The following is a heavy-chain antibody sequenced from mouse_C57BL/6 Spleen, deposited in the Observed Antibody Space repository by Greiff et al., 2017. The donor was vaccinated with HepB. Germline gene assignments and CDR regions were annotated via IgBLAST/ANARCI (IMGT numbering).Heavy chain of an antibody. V-gene: IGHV1-59*01. D-gene: IGHD3-2*02. Sequence: QVQLQQPGAELVRPGTSVKLSCKASGYTFTSYWMHWVKQRPGQGLAWIGVIDPSDSYTNYNQKFKGKATLTVDTSSSTAYMQLSSLTSEDSAVYYCARETAHATRYFDYWGQGTTLTVSS. CDR2: IDPSDSYT. J-gene: IGHJ2*01. CDR3: ARETAHATRYFDY. CDR1: GYTFTSYW.